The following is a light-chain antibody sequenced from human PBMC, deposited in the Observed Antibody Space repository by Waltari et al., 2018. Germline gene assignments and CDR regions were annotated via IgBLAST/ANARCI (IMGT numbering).Light chain of an antibody. J-gene: IGKJ4*01. CDR2: AIS. V-gene: IGKV1-39*01. CDR1: QNINKY. CDR3: QQSYTTPLT. Sequence: DIQMTQSPSSLSASVGDRVNITCRASQNINKYLNWYQQKPGKAPKYLIYAISTLESGVPSRFTGSGSGTDFTLTISSLQPEDFASYYCQQSYTTPLTFGGGTKVEVK.